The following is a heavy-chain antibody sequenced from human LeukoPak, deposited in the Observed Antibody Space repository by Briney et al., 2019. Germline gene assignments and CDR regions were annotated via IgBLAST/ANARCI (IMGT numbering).Heavy chain of an antibody. CDR3: ARGSSSRRWLYSDY. CDR2: INAGNGNT. Sequence: ASVKVSCKASGYTFTSYAMHWVRQAPGQRLEWMGWINAGNGNTKYSQKFQGRVTITRDTSASTAYMELSSLRSEDTAVYYCARGSSSRRWLYSDYWGQGTLVTVSS. V-gene: IGHV1-3*01. J-gene: IGHJ4*02. D-gene: IGHD6-13*01. CDR1: GYTFTSYA.